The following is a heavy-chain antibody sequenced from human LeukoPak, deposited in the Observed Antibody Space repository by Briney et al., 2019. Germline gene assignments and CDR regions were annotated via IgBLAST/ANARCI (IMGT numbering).Heavy chain of an antibody. Sequence: LSGGSLRLSCAASGLTGSHNYVSWVRQAPGKGLEWVSAIHTSGDTCYADSVKGRFTISRDNAKNSLYLQMNSLRAEDTAVYYCARDKDDYGSGNHWFDPWGQGTLVTVSS. J-gene: IGHJ5*02. D-gene: IGHD3-10*01. CDR1: GLTGSHNY. V-gene: IGHV3-53*01. CDR3: ARDKDDYGSGNHWFDP. CDR2: IHTSGDT.